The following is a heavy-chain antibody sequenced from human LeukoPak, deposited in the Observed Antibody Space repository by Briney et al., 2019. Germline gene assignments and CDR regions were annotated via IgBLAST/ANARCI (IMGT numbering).Heavy chain of an antibody. Sequence: SVKVSCKASGGTFSSYAVSWVRQAPGQGLEFMGRIILALGTPNYAQKFQGRVTFTVDKSTSTAYMELSSLRSEDTALFYCATNGNGDYYDSGVYLSRWGQGTLVTVSS. CDR2: IILALGTP. CDR1: GGTFSSYA. CDR3: ATNGNGDYYDSGVYLSR. J-gene: IGHJ4*02. V-gene: IGHV1-69*04. D-gene: IGHD3-22*01.